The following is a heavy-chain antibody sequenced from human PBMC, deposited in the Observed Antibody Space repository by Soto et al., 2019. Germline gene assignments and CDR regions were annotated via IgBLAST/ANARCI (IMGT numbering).Heavy chain of an antibody. CDR2: ISGSGGST. CDR1: GFTFSSYA. J-gene: IGHJ6*02. D-gene: IGHD3-10*01. Sequence: LRLSCAASGFTFSSYAMSWVRQAPGKGLEWVSGISGSGGSTYYADPVKGRFTISRDNSKNTLYLQVNSLRAEDTALYYCAKEFMVRGVPPLSFGMDVWGQGTTVTVSS. V-gene: IGHV3-23*01. CDR3: AKEFMVRGVPPLSFGMDV.